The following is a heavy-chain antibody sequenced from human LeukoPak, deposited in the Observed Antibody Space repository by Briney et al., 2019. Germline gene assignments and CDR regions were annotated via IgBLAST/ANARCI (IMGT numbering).Heavy chain of an antibody. V-gene: IGHV3-15*01. CDR1: GFTLRNAW. J-gene: IGHJ4*02. Sequence: PGESLRVSRAASGFTLRNAWMSWVRQAPGKGLEWVGRIKSKFNGETADYAAPVKGRFTISRDDPENTLYLQMNSLTTEDTAVYYCSTDVPLYGSGSFFQWGEGTVDSVSS. CDR2: IKSKFNGETA. D-gene: IGHD3-10*01. CDR3: STDVPLYGSGSFFQ.